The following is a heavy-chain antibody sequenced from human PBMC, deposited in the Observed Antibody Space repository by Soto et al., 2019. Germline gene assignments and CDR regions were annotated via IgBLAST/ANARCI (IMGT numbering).Heavy chain of an antibody. V-gene: IGHV3-48*03. CDR2: ISRSGDTI. CDR3: TSEGHNSVRFDP. D-gene: IGHD1-26*01. CDR1: GFIFSSYG. Sequence: EVQLVESGGGLVQPGGSLRLSCVASGFIFSSYGMNWVRQAPGKGLEWVSYISRSGDTIYYAGSVKGRFTISRDNAKDSLYLQMNSLRAEDTAVYYCTSEGHNSVRFDPWGQGTLVTVSS. J-gene: IGHJ5*02.